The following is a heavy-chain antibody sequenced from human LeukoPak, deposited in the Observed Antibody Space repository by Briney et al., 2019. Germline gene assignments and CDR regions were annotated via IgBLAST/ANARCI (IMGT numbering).Heavy chain of an antibody. Sequence: SGPTLVKPTQTLTLTCTFSGFSLSTSGVGVGWIRQPPGKALEWLALIYWDDDNRYSPSLKSRLTITKDTSKNQVVLTMTNMDPVDTATYYCAHSRSTKYCSRTSCYIHGAFDIWGQGTMVTVSS. CDR1: GFSLSTSGVG. J-gene: IGHJ3*02. D-gene: IGHD2-2*02. V-gene: IGHV2-5*02. CDR2: IYWDDDN. CDR3: AHSRSTKYCSRTSCYIHGAFDI.